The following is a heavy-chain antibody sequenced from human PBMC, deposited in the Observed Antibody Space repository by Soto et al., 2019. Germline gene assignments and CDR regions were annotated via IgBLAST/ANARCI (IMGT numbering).Heavy chain of an antibody. Sequence: QVRLVQSGAEVKKPGSSVKVSCKVSGGTFSKYSLSWVRQTPGQGLEWMGGITPFVDTSNYAQRFLGRVTIQPEKPTNTAFLELRGLKSEKTALYFCESTSYCNGSSSNSRHYYGMDVWGQGTTVTVSS. V-gene: IGHV1-69*06. D-gene: IGHD2-15*01. CDR1: GGTFSKYS. J-gene: IGHJ6*02. CDR2: ITPFVDTS. CDR3: ESTSYCNGSSSNSRHYYGMDV.